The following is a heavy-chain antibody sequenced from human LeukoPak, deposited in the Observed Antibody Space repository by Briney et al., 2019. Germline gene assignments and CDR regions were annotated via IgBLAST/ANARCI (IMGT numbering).Heavy chain of an antibody. Sequence: GGSLRLSCAASGFTFSSYAMHWVRQAPGKGLEWVAVISYDGSNKYYADSVKGRFTISRDNSKNTLYLQMNSLRAEDTAVYYCAKDQGGSYGNWFDPWGQGTLVTVSS. J-gene: IGHJ5*02. CDR2: ISYDGSNK. D-gene: IGHD1-26*01. CDR3: AKDQGGSYGNWFDP. V-gene: IGHV3-30*07. CDR1: GFTFSSYA.